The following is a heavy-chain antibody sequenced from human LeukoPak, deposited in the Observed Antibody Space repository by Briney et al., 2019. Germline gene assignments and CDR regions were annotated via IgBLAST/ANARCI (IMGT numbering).Heavy chain of an antibody. Sequence: SQTLSLTCAISGDSVSSNSAAWNWFRQSPSRGLEWLGRTYCRSKWYNDYAVSVRSRITINPDTSKNQFSLQLNSVTPEDTAVYYCARGLPSRYYFDYWGQGTLVTVSS. J-gene: IGHJ4*02. CDR3: ARGLPSRYYFDY. CDR1: GDSVSSNSAA. D-gene: IGHD5-12*01. CDR2: TYCRSKWYN. V-gene: IGHV6-1*01.